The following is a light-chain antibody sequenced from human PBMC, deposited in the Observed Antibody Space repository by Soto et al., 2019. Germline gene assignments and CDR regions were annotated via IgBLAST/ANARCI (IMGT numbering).Light chain of an antibody. CDR3: QQYNCYIT. CDR2: AAS. CDR1: QSISSY. J-gene: IGKJ5*01. V-gene: IGKV1-5*01. Sequence: DMQMTQTPSSLTASVGDGVTVTYQASQSISSYVSWYQQKPGKDPKLLIYAASRLDSGVQSRLSGSRSGTEFTLTISSLQPDDFATYYCQQYNCYITIGKGTRPEI.